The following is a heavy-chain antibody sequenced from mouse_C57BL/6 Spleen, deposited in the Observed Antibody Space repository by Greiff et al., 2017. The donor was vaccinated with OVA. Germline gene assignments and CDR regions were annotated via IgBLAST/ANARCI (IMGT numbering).Heavy chain of an antibody. J-gene: IGHJ2*01. V-gene: IGHV1-4*01. CDR2: INPSSGYT. CDR3: ARDGGWLPDY. CDR1: GYTFTSYT. D-gene: IGHD2-3*01. Sequence: QVQLKESGAELARPGASVKMSCKASGYTFTSYTMHWVKQRPGQGLEWIGYINPSSGYTKYNQKFKDKATLTADKSSSTAYMQLSSLTSEDSAVYYCARDGGWLPDYWGQGTTLTVSS.